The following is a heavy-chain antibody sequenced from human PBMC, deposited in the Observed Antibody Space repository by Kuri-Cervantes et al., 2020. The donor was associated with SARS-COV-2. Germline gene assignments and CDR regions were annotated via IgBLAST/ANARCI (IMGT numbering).Heavy chain of an antibody. V-gene: IGHV3-21*01. CDR2: ISSSSSYI. J-gene: IGHJ6*03. Sequence: GGSLRLSCAASGFTFSSYSMNWVRQAPGKGLEWVSSISSSSSYIYYADSVKGRFTISRDNAKNPLYLQMNSLRAEDTAVYYCARDRGVEWYYMDVWGKGTTVTVSS. CDR1: GFTFSSYS. D-gene: IGHD3-10*01. CDR3: ARDRGVEWYYMDV.